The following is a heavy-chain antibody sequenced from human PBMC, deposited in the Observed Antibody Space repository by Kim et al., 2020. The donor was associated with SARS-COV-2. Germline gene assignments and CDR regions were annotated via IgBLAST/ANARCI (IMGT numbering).Heavy chain of an antibody. CDR3: AREASIMITFGGVIIQNWFDP. CDR2: INPNSGGT. D-gene: IGHD3-16*01. V-gene: IGHV1-2*02. J-gene: IGHJ5*02. Sequence: ASVKVSCKASGYTFTGYYMHWVRQAPGQGLEWMGWINPNSGGTNYAQKFQGRVTMTRDTSISTAYMELSRLRSDDTAVYYCAREASIMITFGGVIIQNWFDPWGQGTLVTVSS. CDR1: GYTFTGYY.